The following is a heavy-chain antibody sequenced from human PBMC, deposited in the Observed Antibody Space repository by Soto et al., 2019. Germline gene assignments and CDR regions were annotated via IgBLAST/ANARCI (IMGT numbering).Heavy chain of an antibody. V-gene: IGHV1-18*04. CDR2: ISPNSGRP. CDR1: GYTFTKYD. D-gene: IGHD3-3*01. CDR3: VRQYYDFWTDYPDFDY. Sequence: QVQLVQSGAEVKRPGASVKVSCKASGYTFTKYDISWVRQAPGQGLEWLGLISPNSGRPSSAQKCEGRVTMTTDTSTTTAYLELRSLRSDDTAVYYCVRQYYDFWTDYPDFDYWGQGTLVTVSS. J-gene: IGHJ4*02.